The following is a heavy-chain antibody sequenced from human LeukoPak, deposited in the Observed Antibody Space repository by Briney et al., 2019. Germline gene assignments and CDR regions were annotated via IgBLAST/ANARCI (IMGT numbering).Heavy chain of an antibody. CDR2: IYYSGST. D-gene: IGHD3/OR15-3a*01. CDR3: AREIMDPLAFDY. J-gene: IGHJ4*02. CDR1: GGSISSSSYY. Sequence: SETLSLTCTVSGGSISSSSYYWGWIRQPPGKGLEWIGSIYYSGSTYYNPSLKSRVTISVDTSKNQFSLKLSSVTAADTAVYYCAREIMDPLAFDYWGQGTLVTVSS. V-gene: IGHV4-39*07.